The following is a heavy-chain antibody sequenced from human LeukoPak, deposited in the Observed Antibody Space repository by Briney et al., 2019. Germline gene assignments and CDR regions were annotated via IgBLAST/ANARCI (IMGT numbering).Heavy chain of an antibody. J-gene: IGHJ4*02. CDR1: GFTFSSHW. D-gene: IGHD3-22*01. V-gene: IGHV3-74*01. CDR3: ARDWGGDDDSSSYLRSSFGY. CDR2: INSDGRST. Sequence: GGCLRLSCEASGFTFSSHWMHWVRQVPGKGLVWVARINSDGRSTSYADSVKGRLTISRDNAKNTLYLQMNSLRAEDTAVYYGARDWGGDDDSSSYLRSSFGYWGQGILVIVSS.